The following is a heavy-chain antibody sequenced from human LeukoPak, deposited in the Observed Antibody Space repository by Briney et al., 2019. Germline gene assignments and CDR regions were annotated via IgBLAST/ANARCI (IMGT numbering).Heavy chain of an antibody. J-gene: IGHJ4*02. D-gene: IGHD6-13*01. CDR1: GFTFSSYS. CDR3: ARWGVAGGLLRSPEFDY. Sequence: PGGSLRLSCAASGFTFSSYSMNWVRQAPGKGLEWVSSISSSSSYIYYADSVKGRFTISRDNAKNSLYLQMNSLRAEDTAVYYCARWGVAGGLLRSPEFDYWGQGTLVTVSS. CDR2: ISSSSSYI. V-gene: IGHV3-21*01.